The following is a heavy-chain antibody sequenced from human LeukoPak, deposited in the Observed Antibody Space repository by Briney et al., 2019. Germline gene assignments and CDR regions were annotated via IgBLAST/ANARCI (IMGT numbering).Heavy chain of an antibody. CDR1: GYTFTSYY. CDR2: INPNSGGT. CDR3: AREWLVGMYYFDY. J-gene: IGHJ4*02. D-gene: IGHD6-19*01. Sequence: GASVKVSCKASGYTFTSYYMHWVRQAPGQGLEWMGWINPNSGGTNYAQKFQGWVTMTRDTSISTAYMELSRLRSDDTAVYYCAREWLVGMYYFDYWGQGTLVTVSS. V-gene: IGHV1-2*04.